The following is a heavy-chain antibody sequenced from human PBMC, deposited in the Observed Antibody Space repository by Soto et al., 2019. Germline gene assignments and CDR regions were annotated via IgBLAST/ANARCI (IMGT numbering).Heavy chain of an antibody. CDR2: IYSGGST. CDR1: GFTFSSYS. CDR3: ARDLGSSSGFDY. J-gene: IGHJ4*02. V-gene: IGHV3-53*01. D-gene: IGHD6-6*01. Sequence: GGSLRLSCAASGFTFSSYSMNWVRQAPGKGLEWVSVIYSGGSTYYADSVKGRFTISRDNSKNTLYLQMNSLRAEDTAVYYCARDLGSSSGFDYWGQGTLVTVSS.